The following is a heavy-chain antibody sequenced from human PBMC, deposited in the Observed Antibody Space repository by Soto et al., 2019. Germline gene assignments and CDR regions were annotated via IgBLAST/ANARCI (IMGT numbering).Heavy chain of an antibody. CDR1: GFTFSSYG. J-gene: IGHJ6*02. CDR3: ATDKTVRYCSGGSCSYGMDV. D-gene: IGHD2-15*01. CDR2: ISYDGSNK. Sequence: QVQLVESGGGVVQPGRSLRLSCAASGFTFSSYGMHWVRQAPGKGLEWVAVISYDGSNKYYADSVKGRFTISRDNSKNTLQLQMNSLRAEDTAVYYCATDKTVRYCSGGSCSYGMDVWGQGTTVTVSS. V-gene: IGHV3-30*03.